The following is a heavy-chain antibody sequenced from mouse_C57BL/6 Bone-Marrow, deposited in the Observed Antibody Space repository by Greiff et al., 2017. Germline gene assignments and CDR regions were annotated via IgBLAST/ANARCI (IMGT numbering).Heavy chain of an antibody. V-gene: IGHV1-62-2*01. D-gene: IGHD2-4*01. Sequence: VQLQQSGAELVKPGASVKLSCKASGYIFTEYTIHWVKQRSGQGLEWIGWFYPGSGSIKYNERFKDKATLTADKSSNTVYMELRRLTSEASAVYFCARHERYYDYEGYFDYWGQGTTLTVSS. CDR3: ARHERYYDYEGYFDY. CDR1: GYIFTEYT. J-gene: IGHJ2*01. CDR2: FYPGSGSI.